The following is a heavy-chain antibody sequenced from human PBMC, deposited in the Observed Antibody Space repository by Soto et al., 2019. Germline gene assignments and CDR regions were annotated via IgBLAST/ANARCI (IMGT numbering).Heavy chain of an antibody. V-gene: IGHV5-51*01. Sequence: PGESLKISCQGSGYSFANYWIAWVRQMPGKGLEWVGVIYPGDSDTRYSPSFRGQVTISADTSISHVYLQWSSLKASDTAMYYCARNRLRQYYYGMDVWGQGTTVTVSS. J-gene: IGHJ6*02. CDR3: ARNRLRQYYYGMDV. CDR1: GYSFANYW. CDR2: IYPGDSDT. D-gene: IGHD3-10*01.